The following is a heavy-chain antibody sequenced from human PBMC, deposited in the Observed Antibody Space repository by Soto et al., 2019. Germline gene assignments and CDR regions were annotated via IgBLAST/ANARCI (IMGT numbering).Heavy chain of an antibody. V-gene: IGHV3-11*01. CDR2: ISGPGNSV. CDR3: ARGTTDYVV. CDR1: GFTFSDFY. D-gene: IGHD4-17*01. Sequence: QLRLVESGGGLVRPGGSLRLSCAASGFTFSDFYMSWIRQTPGKGLEWVSYISGPGNSVDYGDSVKGRFTISRDNAKNSLFLQMSGLRPDDSGIYYCARGTTDYVVCGQGTQVSVSS. J-gene: IGHJ1*01.